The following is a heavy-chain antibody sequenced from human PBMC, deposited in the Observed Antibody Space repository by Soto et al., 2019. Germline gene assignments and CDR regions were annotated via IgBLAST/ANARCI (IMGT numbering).Heavy chain of an antibody. CDR1: GFTFSSYW. J-gene: IGHJ6*02. CDR3: AREGYYDFWSGEDYYYGMDV. V-gene: IGHV3-7*03. Sequence: VGSLRLSCAASGFTFSSYWMSWVRQAPGKGLEWVANIKQDGSEKYYVDSVKGRFTISRDNAKNSLYLQMNSLRAEDTAVYYCAREGYYDFWSGEDYYYGMDVWGQGTTVTVSS. CDR2: IKQDGSEK. D-gene: IGHD3-3*01.